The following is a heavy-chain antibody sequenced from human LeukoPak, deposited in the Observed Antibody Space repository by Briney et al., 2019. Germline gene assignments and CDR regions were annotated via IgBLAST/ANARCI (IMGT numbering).Heavy chain of an antibody. CDR1: GYSFTSDW. CDR2: IYPGDSDT. Sequence: GESLKISCKGSGYSFTSDWIGWVRQMPGKGLEWMGIIYPGDSDTRYSPSFQGQVTISADKSISTAYLQWSSLKASDTAMYYCARRYYYGSGSYYSYFDYWGQGTLVTVSS. J-gene: IGHJ4*02. D-gene: IGHD3-10*01. V-gene: IGHV5-51*01. CDR3: ARRYYYGSGSYYSYFDY.